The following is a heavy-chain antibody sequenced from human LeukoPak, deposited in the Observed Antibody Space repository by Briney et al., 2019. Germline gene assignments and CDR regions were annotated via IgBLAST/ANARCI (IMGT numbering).Heavy chain of an antibody. CDR1: GDSISSTNYY. Sequence: SETLSLTCSVSGDSISSTNYYWDWIRRPPGKDLEWIGNIYYNGDTYYNPSLRSRVTMSVDTSKNQFSLKLNSVTAADTAVYYCARHPPAKNWFDPWGQGTLVTVSS. CDR3: ARHPPAKNWFDP. V-gene: IGHV4-39*01. CDR2: IYYNGDT. J-gene: IGHJ5*02.